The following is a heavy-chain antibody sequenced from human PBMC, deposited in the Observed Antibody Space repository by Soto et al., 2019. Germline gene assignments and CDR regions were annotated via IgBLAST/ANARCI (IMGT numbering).Heavy chain of an antibody. Sequence: ASVKVSCKASGYTFTSYDINWVRQATGQGLEWMGWMNPNSGNTGYAQKFQGRVTMTRNTSISTAYMELSSLRSEDTAVYYCATCSSSNYDDAFDIWGPGTMVTVSS. CDR1: GYTFTSYD. J-gene: IGHJ3*02. V-gene: IGHV1-8*01. D-gene: IGHD6-13*01. CDR3: ATCSSSNYDDAFDI. CDR2: MNPNSGNT.